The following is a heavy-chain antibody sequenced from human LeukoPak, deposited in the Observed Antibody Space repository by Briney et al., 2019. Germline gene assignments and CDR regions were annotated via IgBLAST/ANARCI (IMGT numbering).Heavy chain of an antibody. D-gene: IGHD3-22*01. CDR2: INTNTGNP. CDR3: ARSFTYYYDSSGYYDHDY. CDR1: GYTFTSYA. V-gene: IGHV7-4-1*02. Sequence: ASVKVSCKASGYTFTSYAMNWVRQAPGQGLEWMGWINTNTGNPTYAQGFTGRFVFSLDTSVSTAYLQISSLKAEDTAVCYCARSFTYYYDSSGYYDHDYWGQGTLVTVSS. J-gene: IGHJ4*02.